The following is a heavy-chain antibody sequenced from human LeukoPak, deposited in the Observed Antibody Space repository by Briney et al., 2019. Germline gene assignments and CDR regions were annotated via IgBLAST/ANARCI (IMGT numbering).Heavy chain of an antibody. CDR3: ARGSCSGGSCYYY. CDR2: INNDGSST. J-gene: IGHJ4*02. V-gene: IGHV3-74*01. CDR1: GFTFTNSW. Sequence: AGSLRLSCAASGFTFTNSWMHWVRQAPGKGLAWVSRINNDGSSTSYADSVKGRFTISRDNAKNTLYLQMNSLRAEDTAVYYCARGSCSGGSCYYYWGQGTLVTVS. D-gene: IGHD2-15*01.